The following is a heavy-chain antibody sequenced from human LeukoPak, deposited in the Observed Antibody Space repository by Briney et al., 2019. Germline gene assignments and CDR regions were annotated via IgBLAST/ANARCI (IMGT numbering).Heavy chain of an antibody. J-gene: IGHJ4*02. CDR2: INAGNGNT. CDR1: GYTFTSYA. D-gene: IGHD6-19*01. Sequence: AASVKVSCTASGYTFTSYAMHWVRQAPGQRLEWMGWINAGNGNTKYSQKFQGRVTITRDTSASTAYMELSSLRSEDTAVYYCARGLGVAGSLDYWGQGTLVTVSS. V-gene: IGHV1-3*01. CDR3: ARGLGVAGSLDY.